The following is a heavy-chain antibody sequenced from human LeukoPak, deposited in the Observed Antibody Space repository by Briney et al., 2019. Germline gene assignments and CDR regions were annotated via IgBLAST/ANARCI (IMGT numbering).Heavy chain of an antibody. CDR1: GFTFSSSS. Sequence: AGGSLRLSCEASGFTFSSSSMNWVRQAPGKGLEWVSSISTSGVHTFFADSVKGRFSISRDNAKSSLFLQMNSLRPEDTAVFFCARGDHLTGFDSWGQGTLVAVSS. J-gene: IGHJ4*02. CDR3: ARGDHLTGFDS. D-gene: IGHD3-9*01. V-gene: IGHV3-21*01. CDR2: ISTSGVHT.